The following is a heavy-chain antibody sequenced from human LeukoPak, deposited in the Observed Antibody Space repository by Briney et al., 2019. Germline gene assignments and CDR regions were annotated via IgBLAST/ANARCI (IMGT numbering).Heavy chain of an antibody. D-gene: IGHD5-18*01. CDR1: GFTFSSYS. CDR3: ARGGQLWSDLDY. Sequence: GGSLRLSCAASGFTFSSYSMNWVRQAPGKGLEWVSSISSSSSYIYYADSVKGRLTISRDNAKNSLYLQMNSLRAEDTAVYYCARGGQLWSDLDYWGQGTLVTVSS. CDR2: ISSSSSYI. V-gene: IGHV3-21*01. J-gene: IGHJ4*02.